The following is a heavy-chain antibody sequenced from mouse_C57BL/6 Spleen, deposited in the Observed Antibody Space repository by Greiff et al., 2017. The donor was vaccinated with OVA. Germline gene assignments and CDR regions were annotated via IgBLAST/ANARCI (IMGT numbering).Heavy chain of an antibody. CDR2: INPGSGGT. CDR3: ARLDYYGSSYRNYFDY. D-gene: IGHD1-1*01. J-gene: IGHJ2*01. V-gene: IGHV1-54*01. CDR1: GYAFTNYL. Sequence: VKLMESGAELVRPGTSVKVSCKASGYAFTNYLIEWVKQRPGQGLEWIGVINPGSGGTNYNEKFKGKATLTADKSSSTAYMQLSSLTSEDSAVYFCARLDYYGSSYRNYFDYWGQGTTLTVSS.